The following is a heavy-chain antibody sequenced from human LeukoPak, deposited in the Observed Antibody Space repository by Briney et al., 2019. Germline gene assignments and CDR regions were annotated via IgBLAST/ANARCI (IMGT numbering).Heavy chain of an antibody. J-gene: IGHJ4*02. CDR1: GFTFDDYA. CDR3: AKDKQGGDYYDSSGPFDY. D-gene: IGHD3-22*01. V-gene: IGHV3-9*01. Sequence: GGSLRLSCAASGFTFDDYAMHWVRQAPGKGLEWVSGISWSSGSIAYADSVKGRFSISRDKAKNSLYLQMNSLRAEDTALYYCAKDKQGGDYYDSSGPFDYWGQGTLVTVSS. CDR2: ISWSSGSI.